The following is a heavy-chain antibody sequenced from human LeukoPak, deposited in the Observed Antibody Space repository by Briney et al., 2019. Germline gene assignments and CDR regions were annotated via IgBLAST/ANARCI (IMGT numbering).Heavy chain of an antibody. D-gene: IGHD1-26*01. V-gene: IGHV4-39*01. CDR3: ARHNLWEPFDY. J-gene: IGHJ4*02. CDR1: VGSISSSSYY. CDR2: IYYSGST. Sequence: SETLSLTCTVSVGSISSSSYYWGWIRQPPGKGLEWIVSIYYSGSTYYHPARKSRLTLSVDTTKNQFALKLSSVTAADTAVYYCARHNLWEPFDYWGQGTLVTVSS.